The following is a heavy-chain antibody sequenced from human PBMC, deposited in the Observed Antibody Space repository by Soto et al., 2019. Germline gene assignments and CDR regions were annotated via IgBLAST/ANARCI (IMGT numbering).Heavy chain of an antibody. V-gene: IGHV3-74*01. CDR2: INRYGSST. Sequence: EVQLVESWGGLVQPGGSQRLSCEGSGFTFSSYWMHWVRQAPGKGLVWVSRINRYGSSTSYADSVKGRFTISRDNAKNTLYLQMNSLRAEDTAVYYCASGGDSSYYDSSGYPAAFDIWGQGTMVTVSS. CDR3: ASGGDSSYYDSSGYPAAFDI. CDR1: GFTFSSYW. D-gene: IGHD3-22*01. J-gene: IGHJ3*02.